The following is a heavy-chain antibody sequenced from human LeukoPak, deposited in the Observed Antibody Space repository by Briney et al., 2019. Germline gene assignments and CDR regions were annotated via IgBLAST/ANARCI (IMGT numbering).Heavy chain of an antibody. CDR2: VTWNSGII. CDR3: AKGGIVDSVLDY. Sequence: GGSLRLSCAASGFTFDDFAMHWVRQTPGKGLEWVSGVTWNSGIIGYAGSVKGRFTISRDNAKNSLYLQMNSLRPEDAALYYCAKGGIVDSVLDYWGQGTLVTVSS. D-gene: IGHD5-18*01. V-gene: IGHV3-9*01. CDR1: GFTFDDFA. J-gene: IGHJ4*02.